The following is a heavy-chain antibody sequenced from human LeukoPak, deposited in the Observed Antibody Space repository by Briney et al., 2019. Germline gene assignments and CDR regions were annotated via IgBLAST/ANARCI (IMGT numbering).Heavy chain of an antibody. CDR1: GGSISTDY. Sequence: PSETLSLTCTVSGGSISTDYWTWIRQPPGKGLEWIGYIYHSGTTNYNPSLKSRVTISVDTSKNQFSLKLSSVSAADTAVYYCARLGWRITLAGVVSGQWWFDPWGQGTLVTVSS. CDR3: ARLGWRITLAGVVSGQWWFDP. D-gene: IGHD3-3*01. J-gene: IGHJ5*02. CDR2: IYHSGTT. V-gene: IGHV4-59*01.